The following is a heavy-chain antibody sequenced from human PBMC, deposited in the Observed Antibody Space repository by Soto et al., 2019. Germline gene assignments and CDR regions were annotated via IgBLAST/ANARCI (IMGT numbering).Heavy chain of an antibody. D-gene: IGHD2-2*02. V-gene: IGHV3-74*03. CDR1: GFTFSSHW. CDR3: RTGYDSDGRYTLAA. Sequence: EVQLVESGGGLVQPGESLRLSCAASGFTFSSHWMHWVRQAPGKGLVWVSRIKSDGSSITYADSVRGRFTISRDNAKNTLFRQRNSLRPDDTAVYYCRTGYDSDGRYTLAAGGQGSLVTVS. CDR2: IKSDGSSI. J-gene: IGHJ4*02.